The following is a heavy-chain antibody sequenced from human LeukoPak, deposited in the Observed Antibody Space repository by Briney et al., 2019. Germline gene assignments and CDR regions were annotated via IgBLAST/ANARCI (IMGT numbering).Heavy chain of an antibody. Sequence: GASVKVSCKASGHSFTSCDINWVRQATGQGLEWMGWMNPNSGNTGYAQKFQGRVTMTRNTSISTAYMELSSLRPEDTAVYYCARSPKYYYDSSGYYGMDVWGQGTTVTVSS. CDR1: GHSFTSCD. CDR2: MNPNSGNT. J-gene: IGHJ6*02. CDR3: ARSPKYYYDSSGYYGMDV. D-gene: IGHD3-22*01. V-gene: IGHV1-8*01.